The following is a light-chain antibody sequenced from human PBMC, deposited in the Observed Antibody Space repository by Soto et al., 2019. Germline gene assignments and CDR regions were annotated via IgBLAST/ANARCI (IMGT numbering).Light chain of an antibody. CDR2: GAS. CDR3: QQYGASLYT. CDR1: QSLSSSY. Sequence: EIVLTQSPGTLSLSPGERVTLSCRASQSLSSSYLAWYQQKPGQAPSLLIYGASSRATGIPDRFTGSGSGTDFTLTLSRLEPEDSAVYYCQQYGASLYTFGQGTKLEIK. J-gene: IGKJ2*01. V-gene: IGKV3-20*01.